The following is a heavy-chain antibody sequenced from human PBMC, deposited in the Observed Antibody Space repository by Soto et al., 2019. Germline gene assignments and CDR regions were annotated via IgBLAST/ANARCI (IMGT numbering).Heavy chain of an antibody. CDR3: ARDGGSGSYAFDI. CDR1: GFTFSSYG. V-gene: IGHV3-33*01. CDR2: IWYDGSNK. Sequence: GGSLRLSCAASGFTFSSYGMHWVRQAPGKGLEWVAVIWYDGSNKYYADSVKGRFTISRDNSKNTLYLQMNSLRAEDTAVYYCARDGGSGSYAFDIWGQGTMVTVSS. D-gene: IGHD3-10*01. J-gene: IGHJ3*02.